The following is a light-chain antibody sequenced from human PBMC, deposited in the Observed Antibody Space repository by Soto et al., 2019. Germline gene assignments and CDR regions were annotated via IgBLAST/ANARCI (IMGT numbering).Light chain of an antibody. J-gene: IGKJ2*01. CDR1: QSISTE. V-gene: IGKV3-15*01. CDR2: SAS. CDR3: QQGHNWHLS. Sequence: EIVMTQSPATLSVSPGERATLSCRASQSISTELAWYQQKPGQPPRLLIYSASTRATGVPARFTGSGSGSEFTLTSSGLQSEDFAVYYCQQGHNWHLSVGRGTRLEI.